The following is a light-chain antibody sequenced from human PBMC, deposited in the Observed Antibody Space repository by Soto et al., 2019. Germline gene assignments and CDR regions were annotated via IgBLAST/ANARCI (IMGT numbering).Light chain of an antibody. V-gene: IGKV3-20*01. Sequence: EIVLTHSPGTLSLSPGGRATLSCRASESVSSTSLAWYQQKPGQAPRLLMYGVSSRATGIPDRFSGSGSGTDFTLTINRLEPEDFAVYFCQQYDNSVWTFGQGTKVDIK. CDR3: QQYDNSVWT. CDR2: GVS. CDR1: ESVSSTS. J-gene: IGKJ1*01.